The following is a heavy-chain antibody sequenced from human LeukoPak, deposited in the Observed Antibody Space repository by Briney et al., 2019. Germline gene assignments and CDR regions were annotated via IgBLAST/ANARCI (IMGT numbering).Heavy chain of an antibody. J-gene: IGHJ4*02. CDR2: IYYSGST. V-gene: IGHV4-39*07. D-gene: IGHD5-12*01. CDR1: GGSISSSSYY. Sequence: PSETLSLTCTVSGGSISSSSYYWGWIRQPPGKGLEWIGSIYYSGSTYYNPSLKSRVTISVDTSKNQFSLKLSSVTAADTAVYYCARVDIVATITSYFDYWGQGTLVTVSS. CDR3: ARVDIVATITSYFDY.